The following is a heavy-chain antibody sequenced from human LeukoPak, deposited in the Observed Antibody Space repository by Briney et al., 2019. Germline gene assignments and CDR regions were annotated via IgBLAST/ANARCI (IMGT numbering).Heavy chain of an antibody. CDR1: GGSISSGSYY. V-gene: IGHV4-61*09. Sequence: SETLSLTCTVSGGSISSGSYYWSWIRQPAGKRLEWIGHIYRSGSTNYNPSLKSRVTISVDTSKNQFSLKLSSVTAADTAVYYCASNPPHSQQWLVIWGQGTLVTVSS. J-gene: IGHJ4*02. CDR3: ASNPPHSQQWLVI. D-gene: IGHD6-19*01. CDR2: IYRSGST.